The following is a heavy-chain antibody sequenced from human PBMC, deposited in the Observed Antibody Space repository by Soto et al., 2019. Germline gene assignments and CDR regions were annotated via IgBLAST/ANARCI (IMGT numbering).Heavy chain of an antibody. D-gene: IGHD6-6*01. J-gene: IGHJ6*02. CDR2: IVVGSGNT. Sequence: SGKVSCKASGFTFTSSAVQWVRQARGQRLEWIGWIVVGSGNTNYAQKFQERVTITRDMSTSTAYMELSSLRSEDTAVYYCAAPGAEYRRPPGRDSYYSYGTDPGGQGPQSTVS. CDR3: AAPGAEYRRPPGRDSYYSYGTDP. CDR1: GFTFTSSA. V-gene: IGHV1-58*01.